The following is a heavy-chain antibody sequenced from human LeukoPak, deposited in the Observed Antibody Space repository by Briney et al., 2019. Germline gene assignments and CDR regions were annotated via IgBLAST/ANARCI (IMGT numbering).Heavy chain of an antibody. CDR2: ISYDGSDK. Sequence: GGSLRLSCAASGLTFSSYGMHWVRQAPGKGLEWVAFISYDGSDKYYADSVKGRFTVSRDNSKNTLFLQMNSLRAEDTAVYFCSKDIFVTTVTAGWFDPWGQGTLVTVSS. CDR3: SKDIFVTTVTAGWFDP. D-gene: IGHD4-17*01. V-gene: IGHV3-30*18. CDR1: GLTFSSYG. J-gene: IGHJ5*02.